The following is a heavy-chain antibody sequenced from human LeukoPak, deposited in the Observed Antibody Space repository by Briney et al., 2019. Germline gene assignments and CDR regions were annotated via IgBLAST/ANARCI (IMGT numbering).Heavy chain of an antibody. V-gene: IGHV3-23*01. CDR2: ISGSGGST. Sequence: GGSLRLSCAASGFTFSSYAMSWVRQAPGKGLEWVSAISGSGGSTYYADSVKGRFTISRDNSKNTLYLQMNSLRAEDTAVYYCAKRAAAENYYYYYYMDVWAKGPRSPSP. CDR3: AKRAAAENYYYYYYMDV. J-gene: IGHJ6*03. D-gene: IGHD6-13*01. CDR1: GFTFSSYA.